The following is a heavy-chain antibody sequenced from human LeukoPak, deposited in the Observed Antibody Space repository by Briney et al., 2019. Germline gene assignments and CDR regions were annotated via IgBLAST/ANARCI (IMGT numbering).Heavy chain of an antibody. J-gene: IGHJ4*02. V-gene: IGHV1-69*06. CDR3: ARAFSSGYDRWIYYFDY. Sequence: SVKVSCKASGGTFSSYAISWVRQAPGQGLEWMGGVIPIFGTANYAQKFQGRVTITADKSTSTAYMELSSLRSEDTAVYYCARAFSSGYDRWIYYFDYWGQGTLVTVSS. D-gene: IGHD5-12*01. CDR2: VIPIFGTA. CDR1: GGTFSSYA.